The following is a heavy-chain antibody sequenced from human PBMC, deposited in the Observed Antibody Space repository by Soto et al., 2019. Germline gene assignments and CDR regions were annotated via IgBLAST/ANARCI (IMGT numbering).Heavy chain of an antibody. CDR3: ARGCSSTSCYAGENDY. CDR2: ISSSSSTI. V-gene: IGHV3-48*01. J-gene: IGHJ4*02. Sequence: GGSLSLSCAASGFPFSSYSMNWVRQAPGKGLEWVSYISSSSSTIYYADSVKGRFTISRDNAKNSLYLQMNSLRAEDTAVYYCARGCSSTSCYAGENDYWGQGTLVTVSS. CDR1: GFPFSSYS. D-gene: IGHD2-2*01.